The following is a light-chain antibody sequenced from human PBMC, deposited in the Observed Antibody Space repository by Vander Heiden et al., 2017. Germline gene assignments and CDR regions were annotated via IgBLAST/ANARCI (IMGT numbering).Light chain of an antibody. Sequence: QSVLTQPPSVSGAPGQRVTLSCTGSRSNLGAGYDVHWYQQLTRTAPKLLIFANSNRPSGVPDRFSGSKSGTAASLATTGLQAEEEADYYCQSYDTTRSGYVFGTGTKGTVL. V-gene: IGLV1-40*01. CDR2: ANS. J-gene: IGLJ1*01. CDR1: RSNLGAGYD. CDR3: QSYDTTRSGYV.